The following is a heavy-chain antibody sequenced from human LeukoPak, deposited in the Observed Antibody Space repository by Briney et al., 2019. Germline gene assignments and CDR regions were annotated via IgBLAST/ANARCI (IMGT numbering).Heavy chain of an antibody. J-gene: IGHJ3*02. Sequence: GASVKVSCXASGYTFTSYYMHWVRQAPGQGLEWMGIINPSGGSTSYAQKFQGRVTMTRDTSTSTVYMELSSLRSEDTAVYYCARDPPCGGDCYAFDIWGQGTMVTVSS. CDR3: ARDPPCGGDCYAFDI. CDR1: GYTFTSYY. CDR2: INPSGGST. D-gene: IGHD2-21*02. V-gene: IGHV1-46*01.